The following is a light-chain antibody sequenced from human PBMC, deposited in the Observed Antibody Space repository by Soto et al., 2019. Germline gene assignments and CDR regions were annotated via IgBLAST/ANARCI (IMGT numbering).Light chain of an antibody. Sequence: DIQMTQSPSSLSASVGDRVTITCQASQDIRKYLNWYQHKAGRAPKLLIYGASNLETGVTSRFSGSGYETDFTFTISSLQPEDMATNYCQLYDKPPPFTFGPGNKVAI. CDR1: QDIRKY. J-gene: IGKJ3*01. CDR2: GAS. V-gene: IGKV1-33*01. CDR3: QLYDKPPPFT.